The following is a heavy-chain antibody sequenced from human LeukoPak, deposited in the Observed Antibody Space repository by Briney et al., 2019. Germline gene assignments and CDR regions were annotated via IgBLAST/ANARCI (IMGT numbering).Heavy chain of an antibody. CDR2: MNPNSGNT. CDR1: GYTFTSYD. J-gene: IGHJ4*01. CDR3: ARSPTYYYGSGSKTFDY. Sequence: ASVKVSCKASGYTFTSYDINWVRQAAGQGLEWMGWMNPNSGNTGYAQKFQGRVTMTRNTSISTAYMELSSLRSEDTAVYYCARSPTYYYGSGSKTFDYWGHGTLVTVSS. D-gene: IGHD3-10*01. V-gene: IGHV1-8*01.